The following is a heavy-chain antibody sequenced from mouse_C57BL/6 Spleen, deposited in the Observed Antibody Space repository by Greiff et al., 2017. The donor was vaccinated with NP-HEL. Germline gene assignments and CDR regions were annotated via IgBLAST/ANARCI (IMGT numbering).Heavy chain of an antibody. D-gene: IGHD1-1*01. CDR3: AREAYYGSSWYFDV. CDR1: GFTFSDYY. J-gene: IGHJ1*03. Sequence: EVMLVESEGGLVQPGSSMKLSCTASGFTFSDYYMAWVRQVPEKGLEWVANINYDGSSTYYLDSLKSRFIISRDNAKNILYLQMSSLKSEDTATYYCAREAYYGSSWYFDVWGTGTTVTVSS. V-gene: IGHV5-16*01. CDR2: INYDGSST.